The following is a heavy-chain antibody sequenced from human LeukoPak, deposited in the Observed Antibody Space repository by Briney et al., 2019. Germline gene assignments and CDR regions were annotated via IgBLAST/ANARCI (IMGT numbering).Heavy chain of an antibody. J-gene: IGHJ4*02. CDR1: GGSFSGYY. CDR3: ATVITPGYFDY. Sequence: PSETLSLTCAVYGGSFSGYYWSWIRQPPGKGLEWIGEINHSGSTNYNPSLKSRVTISVDTSKNQFSLKLSSVTAADTAVYYCATVITPGYFDYWGQGTLVTVSS. V-gene: IGHV4-34*01. D-gene: IGHD4-23*01. CDR2: INHSGST.